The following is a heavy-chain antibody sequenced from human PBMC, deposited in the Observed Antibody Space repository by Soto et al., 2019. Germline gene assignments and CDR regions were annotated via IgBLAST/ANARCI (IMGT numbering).Heavy chain of an antibody. J-gene: IGHJ6*03. CDR3: ARATYYDFWSGYYSHYYYYMDV. D-gene: IGHD3-3*01. Sequence: QVQLQESGPGLVKPSQTLSLTCTVSGGSISSGGYYWSWIRQHPGKGLEWIGYICYSGSTYYNPSLKSRVTISVDTSKNQFSLKLSSVTAADTAVYYCARATYYDFWSGYYSHYYYYMDVWGKGTTVTVSS. V-gene: IGHV4-31*03. CDR1: GGSISSGGYY. CDR2: ICYSGST.